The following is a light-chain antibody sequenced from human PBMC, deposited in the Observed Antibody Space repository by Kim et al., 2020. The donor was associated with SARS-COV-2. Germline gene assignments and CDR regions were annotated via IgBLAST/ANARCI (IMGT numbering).Light chain of an antibody. CDR3: QAWDSSSYV. J-gene: IGLJ1*01. CDR1: KLGDKY. CDR2: QDS. V-gene: IGLV3-1*01. Sequence: VSPGQTASITCAGDKLGDKYACWYQQKPGQAPVLVIYQDSKRPSGIPERFSGSNSWNTATLTISGTQAMDEADYYCQAWDSSSYVFGTGTKVTVL.